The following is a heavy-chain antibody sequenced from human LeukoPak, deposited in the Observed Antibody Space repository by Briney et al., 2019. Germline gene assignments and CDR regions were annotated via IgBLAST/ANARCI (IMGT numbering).Heavy chain of an antibody. CDR3: ARDRGYSYGWVNY. J-gene: IGHJ4*02. D-gene: IGHD5-18*01. V-gene: IGHV3-30*02. Sequence: PGGSLRLSCAASGFTFSSYGMHWVRQAPGKGLEWVAFIRYDGSNKYYADSVKGRFTISRDNSKNTLYLQMNSLRAEDTAVYYCARDRGYSYGWVNYWGQGTLVTVSS. CDR2: IRYDGSNK. CDR1: GFTFSSYG.